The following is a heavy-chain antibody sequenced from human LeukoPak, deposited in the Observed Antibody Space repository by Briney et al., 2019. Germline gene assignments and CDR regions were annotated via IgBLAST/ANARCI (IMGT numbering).Heavy chain of an antibody. CDR3: ATGRREHRSSIAAPADY. D-gene: IGHD6-6*01. CDR2: IYYSGST. J-gene: IGHJ4*02. V-gene: IGHV4-39*01. Sequence: SETLSLTCTVSGGSISSSSYYWGWIRQPPGKGLEWIGSIYYSGSTYYNPSLKSRVTISVDTSKNQFSLKLSAVTAADTAVYYCATGRREHRSSIAAPADYWGQGTLVTVSS. CDR1: GGSISSSSYY.